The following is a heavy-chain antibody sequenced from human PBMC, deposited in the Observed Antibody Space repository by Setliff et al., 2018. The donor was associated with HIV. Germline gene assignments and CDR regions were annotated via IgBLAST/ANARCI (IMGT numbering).Heavy chain of an antibody. D-gene: IGHD3-22*01. CDR3: VRDLVYYYDNSGSFYVAEY. J-gene: IGHJ4*02. CDR1: GFTFSSYA. CDR2: ISSSAGST. V-gene: IGHV3-23*01. Sequence: GGSLRLSCAASGFTFSSYAMSWVRQTPGKGLEWVSFISSSAGSTYYSDSVKGRFTISRDDAKTSLYLQMNSLRAEDTAVYYCVRDLVYYYDNSGSFYVAEYWGQGTLVTVSS.